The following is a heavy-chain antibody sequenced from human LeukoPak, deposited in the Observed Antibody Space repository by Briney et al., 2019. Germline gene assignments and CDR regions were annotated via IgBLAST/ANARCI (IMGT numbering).Heavy chain of an antibody. V-gene: IGHV4-30-2*01. CDR3: ARDNRAFGVVMVDAFDI. CDR1: GGSISSGGYY. Sequence: SQTLSLTCTVSGGSISSGGYYWSWIRQPPGKGLEWIGYIYHSGSTYYNPSLQSRVTISVDWSKSQFSLKLASVTAADTAVYYCARDNRAFGVVMVDAFDIWGQGTMVTVSS. D-gene: IGHD3-3*01. CDR2: IYHSGST. J-gene: IGHJ3*02.